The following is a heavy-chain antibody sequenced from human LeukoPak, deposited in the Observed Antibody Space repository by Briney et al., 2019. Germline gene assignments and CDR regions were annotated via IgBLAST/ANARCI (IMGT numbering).Heavy chain of an antibody. D-gene: IGHD2-21*02. Sequence: GGSLRLSCAASGFTFSSYATSWVRQAPGKGLEWVSAISGSGGGTYYADSVKGRFTISRDNSKNTLYLQMNSLRAEDTAVYYCAKDDYCGGDCIPPEYFQRWGQGTLVTVSS. V-gene: IGHV3-23*01. CDR2: ISGSGGGT. J-gene: IGHJ1*01. CDR3: AKDDYCGGDCIPPEYFQR. CDR1: GFTFSSYA.